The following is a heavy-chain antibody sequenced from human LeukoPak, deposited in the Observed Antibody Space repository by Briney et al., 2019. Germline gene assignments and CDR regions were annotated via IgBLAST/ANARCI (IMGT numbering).Heavy chain of an antibody. J-gene: IGHJ4*02. D-gene: IGHD2-15*01. CDR2: IFYSGST. Sequence: KPSETLSLTCSVSGGSISSSSSFWGWIRQPPGKGLEWIVSIFYSGSTYYNPSLKSRVTISVDTSKNHLSLKLTSVTAADTAVYYCARRGRIGPDFDYWGQGILVTVSS. CDR1: GGSISSSSSF. V-gene: IGHV4-39*02. CDR3: ARRGRIGPDFDY.